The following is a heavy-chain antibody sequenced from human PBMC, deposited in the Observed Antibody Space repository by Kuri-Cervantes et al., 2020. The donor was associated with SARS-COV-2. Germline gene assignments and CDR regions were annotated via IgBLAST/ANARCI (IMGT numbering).Heavy chain of an antibody. CDR2: VNHRGST. CDR3: ARHQIVGYEFDY. CDR1: GGSFSGYY. D-gene: IGHD5-12*01. Sequence: ESLKISCAVYGGSFSGYYWNWIRQSPGKGLQWIGEVNHRGSTNYNPSLKSRVTISVDTSSKQFSLNLSSVTAADTAVYYCARHQIVGYEFDYWGQGTLVTVSS. J-gene: IGHJ4*02. V-gene: IGHV4-34*01.